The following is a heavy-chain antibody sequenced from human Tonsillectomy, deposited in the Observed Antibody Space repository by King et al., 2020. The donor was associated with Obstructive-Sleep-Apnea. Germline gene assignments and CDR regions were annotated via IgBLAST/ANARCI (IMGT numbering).Heavy chain of an antibody. Sequence: VQLVQSGAEVKKPGASVKVSCKASGYTFSSYAISWVRQAPGQGLEWMGWITTYNGNTNYAQNLQGRVTMTTDPSTSTAYMELRSLRSDDTAVYYCARSPLPTMPYNMDVWGQGTTVTVSS. CDR1: GYTFSSYA. CDR3: ARSPLPTMPYNMDV. J-gene: IGHJ6*02. CDR2: ITTYNGNT. V-gene: IGHV1-18*01. D-gene: IGHD2-2*01.